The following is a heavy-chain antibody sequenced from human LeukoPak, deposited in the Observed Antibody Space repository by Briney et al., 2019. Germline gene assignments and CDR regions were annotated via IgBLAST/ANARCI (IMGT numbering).Heavy chain of an antibody. CDR2: IYYSGST. Sequence: PSETLSLTCTVSGGSISSSSYYWGWIRQPPGKGLEWIGSIYYSGSTYYNPSLKSRVTISVDTSKNQFSLKLSSVTAADTAVYYCARADDSSGYSSYADAFDIWGQGTMVTVSS. CDR3: ARADDSSGYSSYADAFDI. V-gene: IGHV4-39*07. CDR1: GGSISSSSYY. D-gene: IGHD3-22*01. J-gene: IGHJ3*02.